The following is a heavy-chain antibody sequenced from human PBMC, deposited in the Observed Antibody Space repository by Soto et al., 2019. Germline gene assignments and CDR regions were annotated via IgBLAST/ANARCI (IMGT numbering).Heavy chain of an antibody. D-gene: IGHD6-13*01. CDR2: IYPGASDT. V-gene: IGHV5-51*01. CDR3: ARQAAPYNWFDP. Sequence: PGESLKISCEGSGYSFTSYSIGWVRQMPGKGLEWMGLIYPGASDTRYSPSFQGHVTISADKSIGIAYLQWSSMKASDTAMYYCARQAAPYNWFDPWGQGTLVTVSS. CDR1: GYSFTSYS. J-gene: IGHJ5*02.